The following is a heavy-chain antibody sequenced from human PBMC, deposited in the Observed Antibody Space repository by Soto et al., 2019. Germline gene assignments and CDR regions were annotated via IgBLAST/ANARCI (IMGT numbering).Heavy chain of an antibody. CDR3: AKNFRDCPKSACYFY. D-gene: IGHD2-15*01. CDR1: GITFSSSV. J-gene: IGHJ4*02. V-gene: IGHV3-23*01. CDR2: ITGDGGVT. Sequence: EVQLLESGGGLAQPGGSLRLSCAACGITFSSSVMTWVRQAPGKGLEWISVITGDGGVTYYADFAKGRFTISRDNFKNTVFLQMNSLRAEDTAVYYCAKNFRDCPKSACYFYWGQGTRVTVSS.